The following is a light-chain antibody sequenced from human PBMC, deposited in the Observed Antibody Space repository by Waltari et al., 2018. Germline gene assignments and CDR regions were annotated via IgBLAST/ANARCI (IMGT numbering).Light chain of an antibody. CDR1: QSISSY. Sequence: DIQRTQSPSSQSASVGDRVTITCRASQSISSYLNWYQQKPGKAPKLLIYAASSLESGVPSRFSGSGSGTDFTLTISSLQPEDFATYYCQQTYSTPFTFGPGTKVDIK. CDR3: QQTYSTPFT. CDR2: AAS. J-gene: IGKJ3*01. V-gene: IGKV1-39*01.